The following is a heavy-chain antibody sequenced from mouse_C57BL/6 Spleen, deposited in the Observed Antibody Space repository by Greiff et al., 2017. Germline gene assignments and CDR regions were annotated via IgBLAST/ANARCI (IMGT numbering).Heavy chain of an antibody. D-gene: IGHD1-1*01. CDR3: TGGTVVATRCFDV. CDR1: GFTFSNYW. Sequence: EVKLVESGGGLVQPGGSMKFSCVASGFTFSNYWMNWVRQSPEKGLEWVAQIRLKSDNYATHYAESVKGRFTISRDDSKSSVYLQMNNLRAEDTGVYYCTGGTVVATRCFDVWGTGTTVTVSS. J-gene: IGHJ1*03. CDR2: IRLKSDNYAT. V-gene: IGHV6-3*01.